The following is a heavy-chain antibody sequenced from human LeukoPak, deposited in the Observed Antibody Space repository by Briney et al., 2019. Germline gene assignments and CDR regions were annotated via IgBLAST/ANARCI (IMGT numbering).Heavy chain of an antibody. J-gene: IGHJ5*02. D-gene: IGHD5-12*01. CDR1: GGSFSGYY. CDR3: ARHARRGYHSKYNWFDP. Sequence: SETLSLTCAVYGGSFSGYYWSWIRQPPGKGLEWIGEINHSGSTNYNPSLKSRVTISVDTSKNQFSLKLSSVTAADTAVYYCARHARRGYHSKYNWFDPWGQGTLVTVSS. CDR2: INHSGST. V-gene: IGHV4-34*01.